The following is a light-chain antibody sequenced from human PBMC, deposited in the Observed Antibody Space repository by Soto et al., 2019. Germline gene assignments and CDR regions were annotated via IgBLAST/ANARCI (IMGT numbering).Light chain of an antibody. Sequence: EIVMTQSPATLSVSPGDKATLSCRASQSVSSSYLAWYQQKPGQAPRLLIYGASSRATGIPDRFSGSGSGTDFTLTISRLEPEDFAVYYCQQYGSSPLTFGQGTKVDI. CDR3: QQYGSSPLT. V-gene: IGKV3-20*01. J-gene: IGKJ1*01. CDR1: QSVSSSY. CDR2: GAS.